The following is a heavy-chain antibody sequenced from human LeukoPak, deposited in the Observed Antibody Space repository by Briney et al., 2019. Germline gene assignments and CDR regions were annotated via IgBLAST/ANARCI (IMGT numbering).Heavy chain of an antibody. CDR1: GFTFNSYS. J-gene: IGHJ4*02. Sequence: GGSLRLSCAASGFTFNSYSMNWVRQAPGKGLEWVSSISSSSSYIYYADSVKGRFTISRDNAKNSLYLQMNNLRAEDTAVYYCARDLAAAGTRGLDYWGQGTLVTVSS. V-gene: IGHV3-21*01. CDR2: ISSSSSYI. D-gene: IGHD6-13*01. CDR3: ARDLAAAGTRGLDY.